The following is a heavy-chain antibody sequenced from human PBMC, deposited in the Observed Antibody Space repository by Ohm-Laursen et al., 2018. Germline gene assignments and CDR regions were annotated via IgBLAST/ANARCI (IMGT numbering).Heavy chain of an antibody. D-gene: IGHD6-13*01. CDR2: MSFDGSNK. J-gene: IGHJ6*02. CDR3: AKVGPYSSSWYSGYYYYGMDV. CDR1: GFTFSTYA. Sequence: SLRLSCSASGFTFSTYAMHWVRQAPGKGLEWVAVMSFDGSNKYYGESVKGRFTISRDNSKNTLYLQMNSLRAEDTAVYYCAKVGPYSSSWYSGYYYYGMDVWGQGTTVTVSS. V-gene: IGHV3-30*18.